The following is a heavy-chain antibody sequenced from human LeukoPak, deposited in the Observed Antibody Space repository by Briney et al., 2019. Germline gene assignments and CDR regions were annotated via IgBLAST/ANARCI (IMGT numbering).Heavy chain of an antibody. CDR1: GGSFSGYY. V-gene: IGHV4-34*01. CDR2: INHSGST. CDR3: ARLAVAGNWFDP. J-gene: IGHJ5*02. Sequence: PSETLSLTCAVYGGSFSGYYWSWIPQPPGKGPEWIGEINHSGSTNYNPSLKSRVTISVDTSKNQFSLKLSSVTAADTAVYYCARLAVAGNWFDPWGQGTLVTVSS. D-gene: IGHD6-19*01.